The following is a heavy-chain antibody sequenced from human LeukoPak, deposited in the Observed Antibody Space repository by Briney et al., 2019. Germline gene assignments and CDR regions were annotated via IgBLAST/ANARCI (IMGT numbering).Heavy chain of an antibody. V-gene: IGHV3-53*01. CDR2: IYSGGST. Sequence: GGSLRLSCAASGFTVSSNYMSWVRQAPGKGLEWVSVIYSGGSTYYADSVKGRFTISRDNAKNSLYLQMNSLRAEDTAVYYCAREPERSSGWYSDVFDIWGQGTMVTVSS. CDR3: AREPERSSGWYSDVFDI. CDR1: GFTVSSNY. J-gene: IGHJ3*02. D-gene: IGHD6-19*01.